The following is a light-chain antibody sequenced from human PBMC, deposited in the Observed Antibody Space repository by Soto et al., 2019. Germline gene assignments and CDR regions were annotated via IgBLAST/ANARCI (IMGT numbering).Light chain of an antibody. CDR3: QQNFRPPYT. CDR2: TAS. Sequence: DIQMTQSPSSLSASAGDRVTITCRASQSLTSHLTWYQQKPGEAPKLLIHTASNLQSGVPSRFSGSGSGTDFTLTITSLQPEDFATYYCQQNFRPPYTFGQGTKLEIK. J-gene: IGKJ2*01. CDR1: QSLTSH. V-gene: IGKV1-39*01.